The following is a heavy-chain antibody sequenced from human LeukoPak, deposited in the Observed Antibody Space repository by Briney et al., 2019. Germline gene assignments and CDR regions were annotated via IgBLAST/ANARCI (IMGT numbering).Heavy chain of an antibody. CDR1: GFTFSSYW. D-gene: IGHD3-10*01. J-gene: IGHJ4*02. Sequence: GGSLRLSSAASGFTFSSYWMHWVRQAPGKGLVWVSRINSDGSTINYADSVKGRFTISRDNAKNTLYLQMNSLRAEDTAVYYCARDFGGSRDYWGQGTLVTVSS. CDR2: INSDGSTI. V-gene: IGHV3-74*01. CDR3: ARDFGGSRDY.